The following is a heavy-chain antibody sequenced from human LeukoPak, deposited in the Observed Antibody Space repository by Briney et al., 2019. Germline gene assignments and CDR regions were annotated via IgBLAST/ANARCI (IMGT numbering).Heavy chain of an antibody. Sequence: SETLSLTCTVSGGSISSSSYYWGWIRQPPGKGLEWIGSIYYSGSTNYNPSLKSRVTISVDTSKNQFSLKLSSVTAADTAVYYCARDGYDSSGYYFDYWGQGTLVTVSS. D-gene: IGHD3-22*01. CDR3: ARDGYDSSGYYFDY. CDR1: GGSISSSSYY. CDR2: IYYSGST. J-gene: IGHJ4*02. V-gene: IGHV4-39*07.